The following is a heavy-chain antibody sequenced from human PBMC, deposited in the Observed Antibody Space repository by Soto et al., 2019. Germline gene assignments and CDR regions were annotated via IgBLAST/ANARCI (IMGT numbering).Heavy chain of an antibody. J-gene: IGHJ4*02. Sequence: EVQLSESGGGLVQPGGSLRLSCAASGFTFTSYALNWVRQAPGKGLEWVSGMSGIGDSTYNADSVKGRFTISRDISKNTLYLQMNNLRAEDTAVYYCAKGVYGDYSFDFWGQGTLVTVYS. CDR3: AKGVYGDYSFDF. D-gene: IGHD4-17*01. V-gene: IGHV3-23*01. CDR2: MSGIGDST. CDR1: GFTFTSYA.